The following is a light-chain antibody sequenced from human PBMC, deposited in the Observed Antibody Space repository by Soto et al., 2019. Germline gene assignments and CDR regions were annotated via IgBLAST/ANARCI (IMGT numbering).Light chain of an antibody. CDR1: QTINNY. V-gene: IGKV1-9*01. CDR3: QQLRAYPHT. Sequence: DIQLTQSPPFLSASVGDRVTVTCRASQTINNYLAWFRKKEGKAPEFLIYPASTLQGGVPSRFSGHGFGINFTLTISSLQPEDFATYYCQQLRAYPHTFGQGPKLDIK. CDR2: PAS. J-gene: IGKJ2*01.